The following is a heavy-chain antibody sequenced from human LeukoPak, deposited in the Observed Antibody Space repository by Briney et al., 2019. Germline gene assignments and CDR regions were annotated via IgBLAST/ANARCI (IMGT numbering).Heavy chain of an antibody. D-gene: IGHD2-15*01. Sequence: HSGGSLRLSCAASGFSFSSNDMHWVRQATGKGLEWVSAIGTAGDTYYSGFVKGRFTISKENAKNSLYLQMNSLRAEDTAVYYCARAAPRVPTYCSGGSCYPKLYGMDVWGQGTTVTVSS. V-gene: IGHV3-13*01. CDR1: GFSFSSND. CDR2: IGTAGDT. J-gene: IGHJ6*02. CDR3: ARAAPRVPTYCSGGSCYPKLYGMDV.